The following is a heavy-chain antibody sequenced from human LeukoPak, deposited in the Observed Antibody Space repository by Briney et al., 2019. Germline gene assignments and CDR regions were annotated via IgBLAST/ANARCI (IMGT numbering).Heavy chain of an antibody. CDR2: ISGSGGST. Sequence: TGGSLRLSCAASGFTFSSYAMSWVRQAPGKGLEWVSAISGSGGSTYYADSVKGRFTISRDNSKNTLYLQMNSLKAEDTAVYYCAIDVGYTIFGVVERGDFDYWGQGTLVTVSS. J-gene: IGHJ4*02. V-gene: IGHV3-23*01. CDR3: AIDVGYTIFGVVERGDFDY. CDR1: GFTFSSYA. D-gene: IGHD3-3*01.